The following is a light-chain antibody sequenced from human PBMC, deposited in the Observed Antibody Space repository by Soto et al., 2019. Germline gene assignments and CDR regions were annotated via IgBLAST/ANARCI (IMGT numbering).Light chain of an antibody. J-gene: IGKJ1*01. Sequence: EIVLSQSPGTLSLSPGERATLSCRASQSVSSNYLAWYQQKPGEAPSLLIYGASIRATGIPDPFSGSGSGADFTLTISRLEPENFALYYRQQYGSSPLTFGQGTQVPIK. CDR2: GAS. V-gene: IGKV3-20*01. CDR3: QQYGSSPLT. CDR1: QSVSSNY.